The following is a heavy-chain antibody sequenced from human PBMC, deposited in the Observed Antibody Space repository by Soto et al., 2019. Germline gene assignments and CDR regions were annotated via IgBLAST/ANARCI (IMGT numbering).Heavy chain of an antibody. J-gene: IGHJ5*02. Sequence: SETLSLTCTVSGGSITNYYWSWIRQPAGKGLEWIGRMYTKERTNYNLSFKSRVTMSVDTSKNQFSLKLNAVTAADTAVYYCARDDDKDGGSNWFDPWGQGTLVTVSS. CDR2: MYTKERT. CDR3: ARDDDKDGGSNWFDP. V-gene: IGHV4-4*07. CDR1: GGSITNYY.